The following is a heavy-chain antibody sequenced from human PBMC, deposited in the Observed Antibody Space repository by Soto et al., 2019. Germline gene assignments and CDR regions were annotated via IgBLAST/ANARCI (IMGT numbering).Heavy chain of an antibody. CDR2: CSYSGST. CDR1: DVSFSGCY. Sequence: QAQLQAWGAGLLRPSETLSLTCGVSDVSFSGCYWSWIRQPPGKGLEWLGECSYSGSTKFNPSVQSQVTLSIDTAKDQFTLRMSSVTAAEKAVYYCARDSGRVLLGESSLYGEKDSFDVWDQGTLVTVSS. CDR3: ARDSGRVLLGESSLYGEKDSFDV. D-gene: IGHD3-16*02. J-gene: IGHJ3*01. V-gene: IGHV4-34*01.